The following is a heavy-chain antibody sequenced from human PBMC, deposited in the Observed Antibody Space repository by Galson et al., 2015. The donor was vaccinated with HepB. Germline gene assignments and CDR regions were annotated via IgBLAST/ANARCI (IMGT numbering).Heavy chain of an antibody. CDR2: FHGTGGA. J-gene: IGHJ5*02. V-gene: IGHV4-4*07. CDR3: ARASIPRGAWFDP. CDR1: GASISAYY. D-gene: IGHD3-10*01. Sequence: ETLSLTCSVSGASISAYYWTWVRQPAGKGLEWLGRFHGTGGANYNPSLKSRLNMSIDKSNNHFSLTLTSVTAAETAVYFCARASIPRGAWFDPWGQGALVIVSS.